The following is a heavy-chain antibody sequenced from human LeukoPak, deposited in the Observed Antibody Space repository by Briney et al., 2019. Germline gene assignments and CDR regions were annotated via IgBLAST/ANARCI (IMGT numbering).Heavy chain of an antibody. D-gene: IGHD6-19*01. J-gene: IGHJ4*02. CDR1: GFTFSSYA. CDR2: ISGSGGST. Sequence: GGSLRLSCAASGFTFSSYAMTWIHQAPGKGLEWVSGISGSGGSTYYADSVKGRFTISRDNSKDTLYLQMNTLRAEDMAVYYCAKGVSSSGRGPGYDYWGQGTLVTVSS. CDR3: AKGVSSSGRGPGYDY. V-gene: IGHV3-23*01.